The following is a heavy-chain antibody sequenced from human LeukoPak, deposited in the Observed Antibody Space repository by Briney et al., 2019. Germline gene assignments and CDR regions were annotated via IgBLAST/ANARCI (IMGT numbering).Heavy chain of an antibody. CDR1: GGSFSGYY. Sequence: SETLSLTCAVYGGSFSGYYWSWIRQPPGKGLEWIGEINHSGSTNYNPSLKSRVTISVDTSKNQFSLKLSSMTAADTAVYYCARDQGYAFDIWGQGTMVTVSS. CDR3: ARDQGYAFDI. CDR2: INHSGST. J-gene: IGHJ3*02. V-gene: IGHV4-34*01.